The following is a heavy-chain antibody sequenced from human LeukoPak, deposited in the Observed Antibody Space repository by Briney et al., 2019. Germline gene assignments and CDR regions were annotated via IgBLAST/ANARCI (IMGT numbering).Heavy chain of an antibody. D-gene: IGHD3-22*01. J-gene: IGHJ4*02. CDR3: TRDPNDVYYYDI. CDR1: GFTFSSYA. Sequence: NPGGSLRLSCAASGFTFSSYAMSWVRQAPGKGLEWVSSIGSGSSFIYYADSVKGRFIISRDNAKSSLFLQLNSLRAEDTAIYYRTRDPNDVYYYDIWGQGTLVTVSS. CDR2: IGSGSSFI. V-gene: IGHV3-21*01.